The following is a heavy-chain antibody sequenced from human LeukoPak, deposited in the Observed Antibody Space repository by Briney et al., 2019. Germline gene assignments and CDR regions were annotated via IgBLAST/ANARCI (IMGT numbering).Heavy chain of an antibody. D-gene: IGHD3-16*01. V-gene: IGHV3-7*01. CDR3: ARDGGTRGLDY. J-gene: IGHJ4*02. CDR1: GFHFSSYA. Sequence: GGSLRLSCGASGFHFSSYAMSWVRQAPGKGVEWVANLKQDESEKYYVDSVKGRFTISRDNAKNSLYLQMNSLRAEDTAVYYCARDGGTRGLDYWGQGTLVTVSS. CDR2: LKQDESEK.